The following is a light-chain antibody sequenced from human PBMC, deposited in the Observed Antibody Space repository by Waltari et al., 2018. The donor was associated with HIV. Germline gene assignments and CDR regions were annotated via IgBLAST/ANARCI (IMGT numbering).Light chain of an antibody. J-gene: IGKJ4*01. CDR2: DAS. V-gene: IGKV1-33*01. CDR3: QQYHNPPLT. CDR1: QDISNY. Sequence: DIQMTQSPSSLSASVGDRVTITCQASQDISNYLNWYQQKPGKAPKLLIYDASNLETGVPSRFSGSGSGTDFTFTISSLQPEDIATYYCQQYHNPPLTFGGGTKVEI.